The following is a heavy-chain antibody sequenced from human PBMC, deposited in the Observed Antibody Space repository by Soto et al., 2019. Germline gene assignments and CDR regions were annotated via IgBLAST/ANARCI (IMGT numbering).Heavy chain of an antibody. CDR3: VLVAPGAFDI. J-gene: IGHJ3*02. V-gene: IGHV5-10-1*01. CDR1: GYSFTSYW. Sequence: PGESLKISCKGSGYSFTSYWISWVRQMPGKGLEWMGRIDPSDSYTNYSPSFQGHVTISADKSISTAYLQWSSLKASDTAMYYCVLVAPGAFDIWGQGTMVTVSS. CDR2: IDPSDSYT.